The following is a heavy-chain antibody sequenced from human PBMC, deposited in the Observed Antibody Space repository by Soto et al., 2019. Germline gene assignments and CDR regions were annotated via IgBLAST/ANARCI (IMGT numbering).Heavy chain of an antibody. CDR3: ARDPGYSKGTGMDV. J-gene: IGHJ6*02. V-gene: IGHV1-2*04. D-gene: IGHD4-4*01. CDR2: INPNSGGT. CDR1: GYTFTGYY. Sequence: ASVKVSCKASGYTFTGYYMHWVRQVPGQGLEWMGWINPNSGGTNYAQKFQGWVTMTRDTSISTAYMELSRLRSDDTAVYYCARDPGYSKGTGMDVWGQGTTVIVSS.